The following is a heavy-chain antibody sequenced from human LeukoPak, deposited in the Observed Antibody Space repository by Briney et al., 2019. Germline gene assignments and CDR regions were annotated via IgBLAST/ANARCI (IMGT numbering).Heavy chain of an antibody. CDR2: ISSSGSTI. V-gene: IGHV3-48*04. CDR1: GFSFSSLS. D-gene: IGHD6-13*01. Sequence: GGSLRLSCAASGFSFSSLSMTWVRQAPGKGLEWVSYISSSGSTIYYADSVKGRFTISRDNAKNSLYLQMNSLRAEDTAVYYCASSAAAGYYYYMDVWGKGTTVTVSS. J-gene: IGHJ6*03. CDR3: ASSAAAGYYYYMDV.